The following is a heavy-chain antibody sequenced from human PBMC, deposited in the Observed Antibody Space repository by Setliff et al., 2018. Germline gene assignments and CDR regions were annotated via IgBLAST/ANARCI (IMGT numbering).Heavy chain of an antibody. CDR2: IFQSGNT. CDR3: ARVAAYSSSWYNYYYGMDV. V-gene: IGHV4-38-2*01. CDR1: GSSILSDYY. J-gene: IGHJ6*02. D-gene: IGHD6-13*01. Sequence: KPSETLSLTCAVSGSSILSDYYWVWIRQPPGRGLEWIGSIFQSGNTYYNPSLKSRVTISVDTSKNQFSLKLSSVTAADTAVYYCARVAAYSSSWYNYYYGMDVWGQGTTVTVSS.